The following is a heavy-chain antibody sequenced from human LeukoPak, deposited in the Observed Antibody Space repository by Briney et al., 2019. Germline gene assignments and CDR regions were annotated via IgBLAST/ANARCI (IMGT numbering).Heavy chain of an antibody. CDR3: VVPAATGFDP. Sequence: ASVKVSCKASGGTFSSYAISWVRQAPGQGLEWMGGITPIFGTANYAQKFQGRVTITTDESTSTAYMELSSLRSEDTAVYYCVVPAATGFDPWGQGTLVTVSS. V-gene: IGHV1-69*05. CDR1: GGTFSSYA. D-gene: IGHD2-2*01. CDR2: ITPIFGTA. J-gene: IGHJ5*02.